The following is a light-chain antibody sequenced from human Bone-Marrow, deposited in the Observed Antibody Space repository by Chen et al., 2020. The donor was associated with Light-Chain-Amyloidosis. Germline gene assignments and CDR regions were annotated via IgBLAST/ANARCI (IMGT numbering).Light chain of an antibody. CDR3: QVWDRSSDRPV. CDR2: DDS. V-gene: IGLV3-21*02. J-gene: IGLJ3*02. CDR1: NIGSTS. Sequence: SYVLTQPSSVPVAPGQTATIACGGTNIGSTSVLWYQQTPGQAPLLVVYDDSNRPSGIPELLSGSNSGNTATLTISRVEAGDEADYYCQVWDRSSDRPVFGGGTKLTVL.